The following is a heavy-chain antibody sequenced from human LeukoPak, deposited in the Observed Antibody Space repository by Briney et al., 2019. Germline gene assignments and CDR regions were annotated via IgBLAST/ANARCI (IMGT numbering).Heavy chain of an antibody. J-gene: IGHJ4*02. CDR2: INPNSGGT. D-gene: IGHD1-26*01. Sequence: ASVKVSCKASGYTFTGYYMHWVRQAPGQGLEWMRWINPNSGGTNYAQKFQGRVTMTRDTSISTAYMELSRLRSDDTAVYYCARGGVGVEGDYFDYWGQGTLVTVSS. CDR1: GYTFTGYY. V-gene: IGHV1-2*02. CDR3: ARGGVGVEGDYFDY.